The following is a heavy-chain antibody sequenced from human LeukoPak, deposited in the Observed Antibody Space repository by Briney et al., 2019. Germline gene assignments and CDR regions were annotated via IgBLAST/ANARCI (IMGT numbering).Heavy chain of an antibody. V-gene: IGHV3-53*01. CDR2: ISGSGGST. Sequence: PGGSLRLSCAASGFTVSSSYMSWVRQAPGKGLEWVSAISGSGGSTYYADSVKGRFTISRDNSKNTLYLQMNSLRAEDTAVYYCASRATVTTDRFWFDPWGQGTLVTVSS. CDR1: GFTVSSSY. J-gene: IGHJ5*02. CDR3: ASRATVTTDRFWFDP. D-gene: IGHD4-11*01.